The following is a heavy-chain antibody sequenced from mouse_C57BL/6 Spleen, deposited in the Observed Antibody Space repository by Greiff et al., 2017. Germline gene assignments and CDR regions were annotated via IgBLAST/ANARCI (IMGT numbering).Heavy chain of an antibody. D-gene: IGHD2-3*01. CDR2: IDPNSGGT. J-gene: IGHJ2*01. Sequence: VQLQQPGAELVKPGASVKLSCKASGYTFTSYWMHWVKQRPGRGLEWIGRIDPNSGGTKYNEKFKSKATLTVDKPSSTAYMQLSSLSSEDSAVYYCASAISIYVGYYRFDYWGQGTTLTVSS. CDR1: GYTFTSYW. V-gene: IGHV1-72*01. CDR3: ASAISIYVGYYRFDY.